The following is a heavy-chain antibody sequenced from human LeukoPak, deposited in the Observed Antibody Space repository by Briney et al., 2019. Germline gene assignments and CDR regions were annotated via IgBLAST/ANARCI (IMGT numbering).Heavy chain of an antibody. Sequence: ASVKVSCKASGYTFTSHGISWVRQAPGQGLEWMGWISAYNGNTNYAQKLQGRVTMTTDTSTSTAYMELRSLRSDDTAVYYCARVLDYYDSKYYFDCWGQGTLVTVSS. CDR3: ARVLDYYDSKYYFDC. V-gene: IGHV1-18*01. CDR2: ISAYNGNT. CDR1: GYTFTSHG. J-gene: IGHJ4*02. D-gene: IGHD3-22*01.